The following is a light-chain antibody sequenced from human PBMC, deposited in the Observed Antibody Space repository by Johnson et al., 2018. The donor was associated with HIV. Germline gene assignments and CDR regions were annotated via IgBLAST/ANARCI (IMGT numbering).Light chain of an antibody. CDR2: ESN. CDR3: GTWDSSLSAGGV. V-gene: IGLV1-51*02. CDR1: SSNIGNKY. J-gene: IGLJ1*01. Sequence: QSVLTQPPSVSAAPGQKVTISCSGSSSNIGNKYVSWYQQLPGTAPKLLIYESNKRPSGIPDRFSGSKSGTSATLGITGLQTGDEADYYCGTWDSSLSAGGVFGTGTKVTVL.